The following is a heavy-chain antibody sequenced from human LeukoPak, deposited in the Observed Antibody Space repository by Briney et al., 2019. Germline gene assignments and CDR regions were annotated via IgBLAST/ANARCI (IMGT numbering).Heavy chain of an antibody. J-gene: IGHJ4*02. Sequence: GASVKVSCKASGYTFTSYGISWVRQAPGQGLEWMGWISAYNGNTNYAQKLQGRVTMTTDTSTSTAYMELRSLRSDDTAVYYCARDVWELRGLLPRLFDYWGQGTLVTVSS. V-gene: IGHV1-18*01. CDR1: GYTFTSYG. CDR2: ISAYNGNT. CDR3: ARDVWELRGLLPRLFDY. D-gene: IGHD1-26*01.